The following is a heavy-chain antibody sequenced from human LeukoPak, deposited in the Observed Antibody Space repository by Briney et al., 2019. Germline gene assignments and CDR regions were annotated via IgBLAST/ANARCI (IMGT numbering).Heavy chain of an antibody. D-gene: IGHD1-26*01. J-gene: IGHJ4*02. CDR2: ISGSGGST. CDR3: AKDLGVGGSYNAPNSYFDY. V-gene: IGHV3-23*01. Sequence: PGGSLRLSCAASGFTFSSYAMSWVRQAPGKGLEWVSAISGSGGSTYYADSVKGRFTISRDNSKSTLYLQMNSLRAEDTAVYYCAKDLGVGGSYNAPNSYFDYWGQGTLVTVSS. CDR1: GFTFSSYA.